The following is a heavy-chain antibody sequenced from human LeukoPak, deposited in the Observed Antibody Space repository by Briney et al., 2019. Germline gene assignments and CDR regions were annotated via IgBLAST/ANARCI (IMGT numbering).Heavy chain of an antibody. CDR1: GGTFSSYA. J-gene: IGHJ4*02. CDR2: IIPILGIA. D-gene: IGHD3-22*01. V-gene: IGHV1-69*04. CDR3: APYYYDSSGYYPIDY. Sequence: GASVKVSCKASGGTFSSYAISWVRQAPGQGLEWMGRIIPILGIANYAQKFQGRVTITADKSTSTAYMELSSLRSEDTAVYYCAPYYYDSSGYYPIDYWGQGTLVTVPS.